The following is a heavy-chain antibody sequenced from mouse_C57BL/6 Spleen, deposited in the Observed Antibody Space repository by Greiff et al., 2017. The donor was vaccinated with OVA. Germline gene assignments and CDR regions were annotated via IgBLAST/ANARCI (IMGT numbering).Heavy chain of an antibody. CDR2: IDPDSGGT. Sequence: QVQLQQPGAELVKPGASVKLSCKASGYTFTSYWMHWVKQRPGRGLEWIGRIDPDSGGTNYNEKFKSKATLTVDKSSSTAYMQLSSLTSEDSAVYDCASSFSDGYRGYFDVWGTGTTVTVSS. CDR1: GYTFTSYW. V-gene: IGHV1-72*01. J-gene: IGHJ1*03. D-gene: IGHD2-3*01. CDR3: ASSFSDGYRGYFDV.